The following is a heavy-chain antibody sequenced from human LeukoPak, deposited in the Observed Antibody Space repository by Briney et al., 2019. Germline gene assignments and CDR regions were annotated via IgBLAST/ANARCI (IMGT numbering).Heavy chain of an antibody. CDR2: IYYSGST. D-gene: IGHD2-2*02. Sequence: SETLSLTCTVSGGSISSGDYYWSWIRQPPGKGLEWIGYIYYSGSTYYNPSLKSRVTISVDTSKNQFSLKLSSVTAADTAVYYCARWCTSCYTTQTWGQGTLVTVSS. V-gene: IGHV4-30-4*08. J-gene: IGHJ5*02. CDR3: ARWCTSCYTTQT. CDR1: GGSISSGDYY.